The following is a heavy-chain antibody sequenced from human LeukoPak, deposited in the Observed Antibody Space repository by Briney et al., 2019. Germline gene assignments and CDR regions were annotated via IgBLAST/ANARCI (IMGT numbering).Heavy chain of an antibody. CDR2: INHSGST. V-gene: IGHV4-34*01. CDR3: ACRQYSGYDTPHYYMDV. Sequence: SETLSLTCAVYGGSFSGYYWSWIRQPPGKGLEWIGEINHSGSTNYNPSLKSRVTISVDTSKNQFSLKLSSVTAADTAVYYCACRQYSGYDTPHYYMDVWGKGTTVTSP. CDR1: GGSFSGYY. D-gene: IGHD5-12*01. J-gene: IGHJ6*03.